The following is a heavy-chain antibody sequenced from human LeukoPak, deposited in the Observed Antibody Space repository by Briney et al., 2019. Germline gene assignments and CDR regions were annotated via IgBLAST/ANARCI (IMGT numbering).Heavy chain of an antibody. CDR3: ATPTVVPYYYYGMDV. D-gene: IGHD4-23*01. CDR2: IYYSGST. V-gene: IGHV4-39*01. J-gene: IGHJ6*02. Sequence: SETLSLTCTVSGGSISSSSYYWGWIRQPPGKGLEWIGSIYYSGSTYYNPSLKSRVTISVDTSKNQFSLKLSSVTAADTAVYYCATPTVVPYYYYGMDVWGQGTTVTVSS. CDR1: GGSISSSSYY.